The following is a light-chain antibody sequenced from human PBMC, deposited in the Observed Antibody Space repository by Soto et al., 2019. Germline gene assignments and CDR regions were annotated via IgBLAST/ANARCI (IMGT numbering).Light chain of an antibody. V-gene: IGLV4-69*01. J-gene: IGLJ2*01. Sequence: QPVLTQSPSASASLGASVKLTCTLSSGHSSNAIAWHQQQPEKGPRYLMKLNSDGSHSKGDGIPDRFSGSSSGAERYLTISSLQSEDEADYYCQTWGTGIVVFGGGTSSPS. CDR3: QTWGTGIVV. CDR1: SGHSSNA. CDR2: LNSDGSH.